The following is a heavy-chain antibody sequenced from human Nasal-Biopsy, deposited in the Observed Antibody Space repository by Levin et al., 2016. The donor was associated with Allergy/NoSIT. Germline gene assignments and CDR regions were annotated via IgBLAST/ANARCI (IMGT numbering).Heavy chain of an antibody. D-gene: IGHD2-2*02. J-gene: IGHJ4*02. CDR1: GFPLINYA. CDR2: ISHDGSKM. V-gene: IGHV3-30*03. CDR3: ARERSMGPLYMFTSYLDN. Sequence: GESLKISCAATGFPLINYAMHWVRQAPGKGLEWVATISHDGSKMYYVDSVKGRFTVSRDNSKNTLFVQMASLRAEDSAIYFCARERSMGPLYMFTSYLDNWGQGTQVTVSS.